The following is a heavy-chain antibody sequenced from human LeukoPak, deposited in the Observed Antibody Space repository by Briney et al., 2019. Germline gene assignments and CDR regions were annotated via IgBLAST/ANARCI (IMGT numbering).Heavy chain of an antibody. J-gene: IGHJ5*02. Sequence: GGSLRLPCAASGFTFSSYSMNWVRQAPGKGLEWVSSISSSSSYIYYADSVKGRFTISRDNAKNSLYLQMNSLRAEDTAVYYCARSRLSHNWFDPWGQGTLVTVSS. V-gene: IGHV3-21*01. CDR3: ARSRLSHNWFDP. D-gene: IGHD3-16*02. CDR1: GFTFSSYS. CDR2: ISSSSSYI.